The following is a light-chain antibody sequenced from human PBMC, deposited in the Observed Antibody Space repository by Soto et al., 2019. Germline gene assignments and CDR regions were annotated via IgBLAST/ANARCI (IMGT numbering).Light chain of an antibody. CDR3: QQYYSTPFT. Sequence: DIVMTQSPDSLAVSLGERATINCKSSQSVLHSSNNKNYLAWYRQKPGQPPKLLIYWASTRESGVPDRFSASGSGTDYNLSISSLQAEDVAVYYCQQYYSTPFTFGPGTKVDIK. CDR1: QSVLHSSNNKNY. V-gene: IGKV4-1*01. J-gene: IGKJ3*01. CDR2: WAS.